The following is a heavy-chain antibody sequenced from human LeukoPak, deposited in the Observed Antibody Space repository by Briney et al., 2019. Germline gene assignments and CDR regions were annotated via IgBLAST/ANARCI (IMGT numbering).Heavy chain of an antibody. J-gene: IGHJ4*02. D-gene: IGHD7-27*01. CDR1: GFTFSDYY. CDR2: ISSSGSTI. Sequence: GGSLRLSCAASGFTFSDYYMSWIRQAPGKGLEWVSYISSSGSTIYYADSVKGRFTISRDNAKNSLYLQMNSLRAEDTAVYYCAGVADLGYFDYWGQGTLVTVSS. CDR3: AGVADLGYFDY. V-gene: IGHV3-11*04.